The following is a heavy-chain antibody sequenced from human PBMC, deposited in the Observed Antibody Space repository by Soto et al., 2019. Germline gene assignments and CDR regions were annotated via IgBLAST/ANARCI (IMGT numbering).Heavy chain of an antibody. D-gene: IGHD3-10*01. CDR3: ARDRRRGHHYYYGMDV. Sequence: SETLSLTCTVSGGSVSSGSYYWSWIRQPPGKGLEWIGYIYYSGSTNYNPSLKSRVTISVDTSKNQFSLKLSSVTAADTAVYYCARDRRRGHHYYYGMDVWGQGTTVTVSS. J-gene: IGHJ6*02. CDR2: IYYSGST. V-gene: IGHV4-61*01. CDR1: GGSVSSGSYY.